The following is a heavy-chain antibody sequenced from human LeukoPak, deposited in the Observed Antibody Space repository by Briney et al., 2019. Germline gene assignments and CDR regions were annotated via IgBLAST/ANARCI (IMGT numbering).Heavy chain of an antibody. CDR3: ARDGYYYDSSGYVSYYDY. CDR2: INPSGGST. CDR1: GYTFTSYY. D-gene: IGHD3-22*01. J-gene: IGHJ4*02. Sequence: ASVKVSCKASGYTFTSYYMHWVRQAPGQGLEWMGIINPSGGSTSYAQKFQGRVTMTRDMSTSTVYMELSSLRSEDTAVYYCARDGYYYDSSGYVSYYDYWGQGTLVTVSS. V-gene: IGHV1-46*01.